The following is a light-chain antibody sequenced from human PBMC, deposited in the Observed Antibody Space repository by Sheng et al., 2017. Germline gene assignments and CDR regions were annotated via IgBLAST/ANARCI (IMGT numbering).Light chain of an antibody. J-gene: IGLJ2*01. Sequence: SYLMTQPPSVSVAPGKTASITCGGDHIGSKSVHWYQQKAGQAHLLVLYDDRDRPSGIPERFSGSNSGNTATLTISRVEAGDEADYYCQIWDSGGDHPGMVFGGGTKLTVL. V-gene: IGLV3-21*03. CDR3: QIWDSGGDHPGMV. CDR1: HIGSKS. CDR2: DDR.